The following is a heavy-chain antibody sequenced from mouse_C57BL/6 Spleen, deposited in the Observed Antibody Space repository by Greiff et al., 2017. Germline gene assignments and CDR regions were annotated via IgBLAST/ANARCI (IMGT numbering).Heavy chain of an antibody. CDR1: GYTFTSYW. D-gene: IGHD1-1*01. J-gene: IGHJ4*01. CDR2: IYPGSGST. Sequence: VQLQQPGAELVKPGASVKMSCKASGYTFTSYWITWVKQRPGQGLEWIGDIYPGSGSTNYNEKFKSKATLPVDTSSSTAYMQRSSLTSEDSAVYYCASAVVATPYYYAMDYWGQGTSVTVSS. CDR3: ASAVVATPYYYAMDY. V-gene: IGHV1-55*01.